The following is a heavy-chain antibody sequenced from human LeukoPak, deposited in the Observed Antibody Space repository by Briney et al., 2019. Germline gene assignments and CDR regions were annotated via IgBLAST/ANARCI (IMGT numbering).Heavy chain of an antibody. CDR3: ARVRDDYFFDC. D-gene: IGHD3-3*01. CDR2: IHYIGNA. J-gene: IGHJ4*02. V-gene: IGHV4-31*03. CDR1: GDCISTGAYY. Sequence: PSETLSLTCTVSGDCISTGAYYWSWIRQRPGTGLEWIAYIHYIGNAYSNPSLESRVTMSVDTSSNQFSLNVASVTAADTAVYYCARVRDDYFFDCWGQGILVTVSS.